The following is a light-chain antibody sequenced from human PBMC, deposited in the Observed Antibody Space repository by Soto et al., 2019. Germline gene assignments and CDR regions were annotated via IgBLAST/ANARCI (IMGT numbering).Light chain of an antibody. J-gene: IGLJ1*01. CDR1: SSDVGNYNF. Sequence: QSALTQPASVSGSPGQSITISCTGTSSDVGNYNFVSWYQQLPGEAPKLIIYDVTNRPSGLSDRFSGSKSANTASLTISGLQAEDEADYYCSSYTSGHTLVFGSGTKVTVL. CDR2: DVT. CDR3: SSYTSGHTLV. V-gene: IGLV2-14*03.